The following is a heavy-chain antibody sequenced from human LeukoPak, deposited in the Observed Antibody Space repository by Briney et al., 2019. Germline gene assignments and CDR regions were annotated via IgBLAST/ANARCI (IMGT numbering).Heavy chain of an antibody. J-gene: IGHJ3*02. CDR3: ARVLRFLEWPPHDAFDI. CDR1: GGAFSGYY. D-gene: IGHD3-3*01. CDR2: INHDGST. Sequence: SETLSLTCAVYGGAFSGYYWSWVRQPPGKGLEWIGEINHDGSTNYNPSLKSRVTISVDTSKNQFSLKLSSVTAADTAVYYCARVLRFLEWPPHDAFDIWGQGTMVTVSS. V-gene: IGHV4-34*01.